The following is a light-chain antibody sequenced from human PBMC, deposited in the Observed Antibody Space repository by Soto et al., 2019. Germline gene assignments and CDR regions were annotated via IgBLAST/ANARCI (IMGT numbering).Light chain of an antibody. Sequence: QSVLTQPPSVSAAPGQNVTISCSGNSSNIGNNFVSWYQHLPATAPKLLIYDNDKRPSVIPDRFSALKSGTSATLDITGLQTGDEADYYCATWDSSLRAGVFGGGTRVTVL. J-gene: IGLJ3*02. CDR1: SSNIGNNF. CDR2: DND. CDR3: ATWDSSLRAGV. V-gene: IGLV1-51*01.